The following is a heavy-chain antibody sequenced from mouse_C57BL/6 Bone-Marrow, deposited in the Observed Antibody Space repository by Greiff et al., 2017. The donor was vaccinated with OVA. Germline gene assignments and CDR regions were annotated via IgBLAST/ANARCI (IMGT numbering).Heavy chain of an antibody. Sequence: QVQLQQPGAELVMPGASVKLSCKASGYTFTSYWMHWVKQRPGQGLEWIGEIDPSDSYTNYNQKFKGKSTFTVDKSSSTAYMQLSSLTSEDSAVYYCARSGRDAMDYWGQGTSVTVSS. CDR3: ARSGRDAMDY. V-gene: IGHV1-69*01. CDR1: GYTFTSYW. J-gene: IGHJ4*01. CDR2: IDPSDSYT.